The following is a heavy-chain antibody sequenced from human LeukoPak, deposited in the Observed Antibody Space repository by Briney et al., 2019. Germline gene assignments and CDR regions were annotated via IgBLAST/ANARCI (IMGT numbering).Heavy chain of an antibody. V-gene: IGHV4-59*11. Sequence: SETLSLTCTVSGGSISSHYWSWIRQPPGKGLEWIGYIYYSGSTNYNPSLKSRVTISVDTSKNQFSLKLSSVTAADTAVYYCARGITIFGVVTSYMDVWGKGTTVTVSS. J-gene: IGHJ6*03. CDR1: GGSISSHY. CDR2: IYYSGST. CDR3: ARGITIFGVVTSYMDV. D-gene: IGHD3-3*01.